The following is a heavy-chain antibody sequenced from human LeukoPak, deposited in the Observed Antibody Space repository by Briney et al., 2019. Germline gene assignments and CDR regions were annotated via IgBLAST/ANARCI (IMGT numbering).Heavy chain of an antibody. Sequence: PSETLSLTCAVSGGSISSSNWWSWVRQPPGKGLEWIGEIYHSGSTNYNPSLKSRVTISVDKSKNQFSLKLSSVTAADTAMYYCAREESRGGFFDYWGQGTLVTVSS. CDR1: GGSISSSNW. V-gene: IGHV4-4*02. CDR2: IYHSGST. CDR3: AREESRGGFFDY. J-gene: IGHJ4*02. D-gene: IGHD2-15*01.